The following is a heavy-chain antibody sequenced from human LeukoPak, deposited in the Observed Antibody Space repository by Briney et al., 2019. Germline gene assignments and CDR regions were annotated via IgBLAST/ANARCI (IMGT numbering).Heavy chain of an antibody. J-gene: IGHJ5*02. CDR3: ARDYGGDYGRENWFDL. CDR1: GGTFSSYT. D-gene: IGHD4-17*01. CDR2: IIPILGIA. Sequence: SVKVSCKASGGTFSSYTISRVRQAPGQGLEWMGRIIPILGIANYAQKFQGRVTITADKTTSTAYMELSSLRSEDTAVYYCARDYGGDYGRENWFDLWGQGTLVTVSS. V-gene: IGHV1-69*04.